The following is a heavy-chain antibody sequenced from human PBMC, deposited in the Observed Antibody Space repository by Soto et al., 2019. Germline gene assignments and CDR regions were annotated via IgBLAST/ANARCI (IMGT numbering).Heavy chain of an antibody. CDR1: GGSISSSNYY. CDR3: ARALDYDFWGGRNWFDP. J-gene: IGHJ5*02. V-gene: IGHV4-39*07. Sequence: SETLSLTCTVYGGSISSSNYYWGWIRQPPGKGLECVGNIYYIGNTYYNPSLGSRVTISVDTSKNQFSLKLGSVTAADTAVYYCARALDYDFWGGRNWFDPWGQGTLVTVSS. D-gene: IGHD3-3*01. CDR2: IYYIGNT.